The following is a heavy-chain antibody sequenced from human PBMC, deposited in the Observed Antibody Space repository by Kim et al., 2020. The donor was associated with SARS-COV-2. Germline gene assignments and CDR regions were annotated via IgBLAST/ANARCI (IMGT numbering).Heavy chain of an antibody. V-gene: IGHV4-39*01. CDR2: IYYSGST. D-gene: IGHD6-6*01. CDR3: ASEYSSSFAAGVSYRYYGTDV. J-gene: IGHJ6*02. Sequence: SETLSLTCTVSGGSISSSSYYWGWIRQPPGKGLEWIGSIYYSGSTFYNPSLKSRVTISVDTSKNQFSLKLSSVTAADTAVYHCASEYSSSFAAGVSYRYYGTDVWGQGTTVTVSS. CDR1: GGSISSSSYY.